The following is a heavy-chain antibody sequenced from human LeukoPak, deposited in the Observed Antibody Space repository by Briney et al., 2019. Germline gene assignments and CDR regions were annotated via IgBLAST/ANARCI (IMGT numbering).Heavy chain of an antibody. V-gene: IGHV4-59*01. CDR1: GGSISDYY. CDR2: IRNRGST. CDR3: ARSAPYYDFWTGYYDALYYMDV. Sequence: SETLSLTCTVSGGSISDYYWSWIRQPPGKGLESIGYIRNRGSTNYNPSLKSRVTISVDTSKNQFSLELRSVTAADTAVYYCARSAPYYDFWTGYYDALYYMDVWGKGTTVTVSS. J-gene: IGHJ6*03. D-gene: IGHD3-3*01.